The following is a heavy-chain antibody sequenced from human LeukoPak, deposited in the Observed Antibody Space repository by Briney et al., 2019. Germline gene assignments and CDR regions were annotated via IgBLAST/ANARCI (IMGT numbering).Heavy chain of an antibody. Sequence: GGSLRLSCAASGFTFSSYGMHWVRQAPGKGLEWVANIKQDGSEKHYVDSVKGRFTISRDNAKNSLYLQMNSLRAEDTAVYYCARDAFSYYYYYMDVWGKGTTVTVSS. CDR1: GFTFSSYG. V-gene: IGHV3-7*01. J-gene: IGHJ6*03. CDR3: ARDAFSYYYYYMDV. CDR2: IKQDGSEK.